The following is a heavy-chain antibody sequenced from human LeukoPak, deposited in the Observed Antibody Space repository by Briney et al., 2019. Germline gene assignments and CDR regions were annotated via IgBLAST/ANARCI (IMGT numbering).Heavy chain of an antibody. CDR2: ISSSGSAI. V-gene: IGHV3-11*01. CDR1: GFTFSDYY. CDR3: ARQPIVGAHFDY. J-gene: IGHJ4*02. Sequence: PGGSLRLSCAASGFTFSDYYMSWIRQAPGKGLEWVSYISSSGSAIYYADSVKGRFTISRDNAKNSLYLQMNSLRAEDTAVYYCARQPIVGAHFDYWGQGTLVTVSS. D-gene: IGHD1-26*01.